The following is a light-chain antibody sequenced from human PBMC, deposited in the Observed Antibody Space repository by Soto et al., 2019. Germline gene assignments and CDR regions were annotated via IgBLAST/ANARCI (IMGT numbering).Light chain of an antibody. Sequence: EIVMTQSPATLSVSPGERATLSCRASQSVNSNLAWYQQKPGQAPRLLIYGASTRVAGIPARFSGSGSGTEFSLTISSLQSEDFATYYCQHYNSYSEAFGQGTKVDIK. CDR2: GAS. J-gene: IGKJ1*01. CDR1: QSVNSN. V-gene: IGKV3-15*01. CDR3: QHYNSYSEA.